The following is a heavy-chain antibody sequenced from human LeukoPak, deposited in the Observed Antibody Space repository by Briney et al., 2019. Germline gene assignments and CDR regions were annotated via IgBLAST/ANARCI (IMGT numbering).Heavy chain of an antibody. V-gene: IGHV1-18*01. CDR3: ARPRVYGSGSEYFDY. CDR2: ISAYNGNT. CDR1: GYTFTSYG. D-gene: IGHD3-10*01. Sequence: ASVKVSCKASGYTFTSYGISWVRQAPGQGLEWMGWISAYNGNTNYAQKLQGRVTTTTDTSTSTAYMELRSLRSDDTAVYYCARPRVYGSGSEYFDYWGQGTLVTVSS. J-gene: IGHJ4*02.